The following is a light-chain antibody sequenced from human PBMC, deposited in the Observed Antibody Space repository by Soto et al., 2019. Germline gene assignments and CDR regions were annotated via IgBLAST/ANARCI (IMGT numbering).Light chain of an antibody. CDR3: QSYHSSTPYV. V-gene: IGLV6-57*03. CDR1: GGSRASGY. J-gene: IGLJ1*01. CDR2: EDN. Sequence: NFMLTQPHSVSESPGKTVTISCTRSGGSRASGYVQWYQQRPGSAPTTVIYEDNQRPSGVPDRFSGSIDRSSNSASLTISGLKTEDEADYYCQSYHSSTPYVFGTGTKLTVL.